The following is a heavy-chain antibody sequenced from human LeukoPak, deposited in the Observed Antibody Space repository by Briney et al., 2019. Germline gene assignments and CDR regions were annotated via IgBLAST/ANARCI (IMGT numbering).Heavy chain of an antibody. CDR1: GFTVSSNY. Sequence: GGSLRLSCAASGFTVSSNYMSWVRQAPGKGLEWVSVIYSGGSTYYADSVKGRFTISRDNSKNTLHPQMNSLRAEDTAVYYCARSPPSSSWYSGGDYWGQGTLVTVSS. CDR2: IYSGGST. D-gene: IGHD6-13*01. J-gene: IGHJ4*02. V-gene: IGHV3-66*01. CDR3: ARSPPSSSWYSGGDY.